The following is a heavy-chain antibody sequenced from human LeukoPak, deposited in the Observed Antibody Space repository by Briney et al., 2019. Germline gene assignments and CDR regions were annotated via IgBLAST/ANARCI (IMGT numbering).Heavy chain of an antibody. CDR2: IYTSGST. V-gene: IGHV4-4*07. D-gene: IGHD3-3*01. CDR3: ARDSSQNYDFWSGYFDY. J-gene: IGHJ4*02. CDR1: GGSISSYY. Sequence: SETLSLTCTVSGGSISSYYWRWIRQPAGKGLEWIGRIYTSGSTNYNPSLKSRVTMSVDTSKHQFSLKLSSVTAADTAVYYCARDSSQNYDFWSGYFDYWGQGTLVTVSS.